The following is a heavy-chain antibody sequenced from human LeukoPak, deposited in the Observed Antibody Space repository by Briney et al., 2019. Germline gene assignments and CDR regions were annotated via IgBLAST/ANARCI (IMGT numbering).Heavy chain of an antibody. CDR3: VRFSGSSNFDS. V-gene: IGHV1-18*01. CDR2: ISAYNGNT. CDR1: GYTFTSYG. D-gene: IGHD1-26*01. Sequence: ASVKVSCKASGYTFTSYGISWVRQAPGQGLEWMGWISAYNGNTNYAQKFQGRVTMTRDTSISTAYMDLSRPTSDDTAAFYCVRFSGSSNFDSWGQGTLVTVSS. J-gene: IGHJ4*02.